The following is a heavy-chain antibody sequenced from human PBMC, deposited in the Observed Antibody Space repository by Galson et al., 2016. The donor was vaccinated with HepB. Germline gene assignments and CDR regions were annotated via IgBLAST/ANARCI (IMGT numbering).Heavy chain of an antibody. CDR1: GGSISSYY. CDR2: IYYSGST. Sequence: ETLSLTCTVSGGSISSYYWSWIRQPPGKGLEWIGYIYYSGSTNYNPSLKSRVTISVDTSKNQFSLKVSSVTAADTAVYYCARDNRVEYYYGPEDYYYGMDVWGQGTTVTVSS. J-gene: IGHJ6*02. D-gene: IGHD3-10*01. CDR3: ARDNRVEYYYGPEDYYYGMDV. V-gene: IGHV4-59*01.